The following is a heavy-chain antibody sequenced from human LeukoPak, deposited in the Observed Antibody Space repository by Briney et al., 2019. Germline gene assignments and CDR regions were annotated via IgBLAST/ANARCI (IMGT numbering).Heavy chain of an antibody. J-gene: IGHJ6*02. Sequence: PGGSLRLSCAASGFTFSSYGMHWGRQAPGNGLEWVAVIWYDGSNKYYADSVKGRFTISRDNSKNTLYLQMNSLRAEDTAVYYCARGSVREYYYYYGMDVWGQGTTVTVSS. CDR1: GFTFSSYG. D-gene: IGHD3-10*01. CDR2: IWYDGSNK. CDR3: ARGSVREYYYYYGMDV. V-gene: IGHV3-33*01.